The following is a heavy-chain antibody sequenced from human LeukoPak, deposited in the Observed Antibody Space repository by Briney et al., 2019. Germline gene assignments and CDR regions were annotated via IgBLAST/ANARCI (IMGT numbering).Heavy chain of an antibody. CDR3: AIRIHPIDF. CDR1: GGSFSGYY. V-gene: IGHV4-34*01. D-gene: IGHD3-3*02. CDR2: INHSGST. Sequence: SETLSLTCAVYGGSFSGYYWSWIRQPPGKGLEWIGEINHSGSTNYNPSLKSRVTISVDTSKNQFSLKLSSVTAADTAMYYCAIRIHPIDFWCQGTRLTVSS. J-gene: IGHJ4*02.